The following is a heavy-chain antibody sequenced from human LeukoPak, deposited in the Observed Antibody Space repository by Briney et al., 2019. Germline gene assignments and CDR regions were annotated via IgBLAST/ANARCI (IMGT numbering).Heavy chain of an antibody. V-gene: IGHV3-23*01. CDR1: GFTFSSYA. Sequence: PGGSLRLSCAASGFTFSSYAMGWVRQAPGKGLEWVSAISGSGGSTYYADSVKGRFTISRDNSKNTLYLQMNSLRAEDTAVYYCALTPPGGYNSYYFDYWGQGTLVTVSS. D-gene: IGHD5-24*01. CDR3: ALTPPGGYNSYYFDY. J-gene: IGHJ4*02. CDR2: ISGSGGST.